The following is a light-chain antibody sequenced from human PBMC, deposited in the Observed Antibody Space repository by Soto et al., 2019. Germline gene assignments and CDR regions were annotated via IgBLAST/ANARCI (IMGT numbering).Light chain of an antibody. CDR2: GAS. Sequence: EIVLTQSPGTLSLSPGEGATLSCRASQSVRSSYLAWYQQKLGQAPRLLMYGASTRATGIPDRFSGSGSGTDFTLTIIRLEPEDFAVYFCQQYGSSITFGQGTRLE. CDR1: QSVRSSY. J-gene: IGKJ5*01. V-gene: IGKV3-20*01. CDR3: QQYGSSIT.